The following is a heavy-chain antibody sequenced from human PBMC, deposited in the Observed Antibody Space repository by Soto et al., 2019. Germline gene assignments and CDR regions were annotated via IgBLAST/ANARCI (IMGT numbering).Heavy chain of an antibody. V-gene: IGHV3-15*01. CDR3: TASAPKYYDFWSGYYTGGMDV. J-gene: IGHJ6*02. CDR1: GFTISNAW. Sequence: GGSLRLSCAASGFTISNAWMSWVRQAPGEGREWVGRSKSKTDGGTTDYAAPVKGRFTISRDDSKNTLYLQMNSLKTEDTAVYYCTASAPKYYDFWSGYYTGGMDVWGQGTTVTVSS. D-gene: IGHD3-3*01. CDR2: SKSKTDGGTT.